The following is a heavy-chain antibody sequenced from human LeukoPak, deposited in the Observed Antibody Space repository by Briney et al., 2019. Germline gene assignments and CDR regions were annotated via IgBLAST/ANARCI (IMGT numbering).Heavy chain of an antibody. V-gene: IGHV1-2*02. J-gene: IGHJ3*02. CDR1: VYIFTGYY. D-gene: IGHD3-22*01. CDR3: ARDVDHYDSTAKGLVDI. CDR2: INPNSGGT. Sequence: GASVKVSCKASVYIFTGYYMHWVRQAPGQGLEWMGWINPNSGGTNFAQKFQGRVTMTRDTSISTAYMDLSRLRSDDTAVYYCARDVDHYDSTAKGLVDIWGQGTMVTVSS.